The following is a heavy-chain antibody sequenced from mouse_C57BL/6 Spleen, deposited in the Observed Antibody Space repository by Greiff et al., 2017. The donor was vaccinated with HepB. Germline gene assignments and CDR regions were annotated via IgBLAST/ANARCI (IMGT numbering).Heavy chain of an antibody. CDR1: GYTFTEYT. J-gene: IGHJ3*01. D-gene: IGHD2-5*01. Sequence: QVQLQQSGAELVKPGASVKLSCKASGYTFTEYTIHWVKQRSGQGLEWIGWFYPGSGSIKYNEKFKDKATLTEDKSSSTVYMALSRLTSEDSAVYFCARHEGRGRKDYSNYWFAYWGQGTLVTVSA. V-gene: IGHV1-62-2*01. CDR3: ARHEGRGRKDYSNYWFAY. CDR2: FYPGSGSI.